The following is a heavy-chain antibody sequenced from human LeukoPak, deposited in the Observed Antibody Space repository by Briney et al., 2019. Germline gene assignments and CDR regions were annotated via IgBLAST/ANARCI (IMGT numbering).Heavy chain of an antibody. CDR2: IIPIFGTA. CDR1: GYTFTGYY. D-gene: IGHD3-3*01. Sequence: GASVKVSCKASGYTFTGYYMHWVRQAPGQGLEWMGGIIPIFGTANYAQKFQGRVTITADKSTSTAYMELSSLRSEDTAVYYCARGPITIFGVVPAPYYMDVWGKGTTVTVSS. V-gene: IGHV1-69*06. J-gene: IGHJ6*03. CDR3: ARGPITIFGVVPAPYYMDV.